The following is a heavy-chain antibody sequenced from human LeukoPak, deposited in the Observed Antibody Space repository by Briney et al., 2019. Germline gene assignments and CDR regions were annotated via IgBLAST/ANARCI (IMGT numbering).Heavy chain of an antibody. CDR3: AKDLIRLGETALVGSPY. CDR2: ISGRGGNT. V-gene: IGHV3-23*01. Sequence: GGSLRLSCAASGFTFSTYAMSWVRQAPGKGLERISTISGRGGNTYYADSVQGRFTISRDNSKNTLYLQMNSLRAEDTAVYYCAKDLIRLGETALVGSPYWGQGTLVTVSS. J-gene: IGHJ4*02. CDR1: GFTFSTYA. D-gene: IGHD5-18*01.